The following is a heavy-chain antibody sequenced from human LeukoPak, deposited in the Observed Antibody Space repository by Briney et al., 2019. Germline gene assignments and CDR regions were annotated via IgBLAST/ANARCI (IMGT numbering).Heavy chain of an antibody. CDR1: GFTFSNYA. CDR3: ARVLPNYYGSGSYSLLDY. D-gene: IGHD3-10*01. V-gene: IGHV3-74*01. CDR2: INSDGSST. Sequence: GGSLRLSCAASGFTFSNYAMAWVRQAPGKGLVWVSRINSDGSSTSYADSVKGRFTISRDNAKNTLYLQMNSLRAEDTAVYYCARVLPNYYGSGSYSLLDYWGQGTLVTVSS. J-gene: IGHJ4*02.